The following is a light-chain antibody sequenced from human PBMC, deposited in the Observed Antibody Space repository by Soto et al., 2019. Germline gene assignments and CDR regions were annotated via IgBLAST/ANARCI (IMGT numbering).Light chain of an antibody. Sequence: VFTHSPATLSLSPGERATLYCRASQSVSSYLAWYQQKPGQAPRLLIYDASNRATGIPARFSGSGSGTDFTLTISSLEPEDFAVYYCQQRSNWLTFGQGTKVDIK. CDR3: QQRSNWLT. V-gene: IGKV3-11*01. CDR2: DAS. J-gene: IGKJ1*01. CDR1: QSVSSY.